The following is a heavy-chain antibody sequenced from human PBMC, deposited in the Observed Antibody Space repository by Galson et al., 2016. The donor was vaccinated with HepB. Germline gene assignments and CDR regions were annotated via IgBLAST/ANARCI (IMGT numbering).Heavy chain of an antibody. CDR1: GFTFRNYH. Sequence: LRLSCAGSGFTFRNYHMNWVRQTPGKGLEWVSSISSGSAYKYYADSVKGRFSIFRDNAKNSLYLQMTSLRVVDTAVYYCARPRDNYGHAIDIWGQGTLVTVSS. V-gene: IGHV3-21*01. D-gene: IGHD3-10*01. CDR2: ISSGSAYK. CDR3: ARPRDNYGHAIDI. J-gene: IGHJ1*01.